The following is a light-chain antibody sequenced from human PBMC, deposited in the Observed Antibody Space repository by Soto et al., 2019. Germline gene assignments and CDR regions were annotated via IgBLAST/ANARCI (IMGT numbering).Light chain of an antibody. CDR2: LDS. CDR3: HKRQSWPRT. CDR1: QSVSNNY. Sequence: VLTHSPGTLSSSPGETATLSCRASQSVSNNYLAWYQQKPGQAPSILIYLDSNRAAGVPDRFSGSGSGTDLTLTISEVEPEDFAVYYCHKRQSWPRTCGQGTKVDIK. V-gene: IGKV3D-20*02. J-gene: IGKJ1*01.